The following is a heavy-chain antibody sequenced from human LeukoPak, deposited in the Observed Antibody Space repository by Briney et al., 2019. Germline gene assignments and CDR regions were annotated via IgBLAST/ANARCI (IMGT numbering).Heavy chain of an antibody. CDR1: GYTFTGDY. CDR2: INPNSGGT. J-gene: IGHJ4*02. V-gene: IGHV1-2*02. D-gene: IGHD2-2*01. CDR3: ATHTTMPL. Sequence: ASLKVSCKASGYTFTGDYVHWVRQAPGQGLEWMGWINPNSGGTDYSQRFQGRVTLTSDTSISTVYMELSRLRSNDTAVYYCATHTTMPLWGQGTLVTVSP.